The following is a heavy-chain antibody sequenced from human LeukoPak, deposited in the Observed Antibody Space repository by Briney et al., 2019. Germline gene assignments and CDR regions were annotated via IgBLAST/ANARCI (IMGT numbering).Heavy chain of an antibody. CDR3: ARMGWSYSDHARDWFDP. D-gene: IGHD2-15*01. Sequence: PGGSLRLSCAASGFTFSDYYMSWIRQAPGKGLEWVSYISSSSSYTNYADSVKGRFTISRDNAKNSLYLQMNSLRAEDTAVYYCARMGWSYSDHARDWFDPWGQGTLVTVSS. CDR1: GFTFSDYY. J-gene: IGHJ5*02. CDR2: ISSSSSYT. V-gene: IGHV3-11*06.